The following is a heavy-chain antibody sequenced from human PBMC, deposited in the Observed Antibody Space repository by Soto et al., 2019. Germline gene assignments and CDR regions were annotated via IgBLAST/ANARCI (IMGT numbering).Heavy chain of an antibody. CDR1: CGSVSSDTHY. D-gene: IGHD2-2*02. CDR3: ARFVRSCSGTTCYTRADV. CDR2: IYSSGSN. Sequence: SDTLSLTCTVSCGSVSSDTHYWSWIRQPPGKRLDWIGFIYSSGSNNYNPSLKSRVTMSVDTSKNQFSMKLRSVIVADTAVYHCARFVRSCSGTTCYTRADVWGQGTTVT. J-gene: IGHJ6*02. V-gene: IGHV4-61*01.